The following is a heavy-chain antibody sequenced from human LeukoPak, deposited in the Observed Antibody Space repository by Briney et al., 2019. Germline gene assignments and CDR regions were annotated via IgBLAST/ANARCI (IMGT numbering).Heavy chain of an antibody. V-gene: IGHV3-11*01. CDR2: ISSRGSSI. J-gene: IGHJ4*02. CDR3: ARRRCSSGCYYFDY. CDR1: GFTFSDYY. D-gene: IGHD3-22*01. Sequence: GGSLRLSCAASGFTFSDYYMSWIRQAPGKGLEGVSYISSRGSSIYYADSVKGRFTISRDNAKNSLYLQMNSLRAEDTAVYYCARRRCSSGCYYFDYWGQGTLVTVSS.